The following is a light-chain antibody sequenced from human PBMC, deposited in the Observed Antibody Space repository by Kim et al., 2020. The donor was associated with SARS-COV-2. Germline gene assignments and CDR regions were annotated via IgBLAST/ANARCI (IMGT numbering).Light chain of an antibody. Sequence: SLSPGESATLSCRASQSVSSYVAWYQQKPGRSPRLLIYDASNRATGIPARFSGSGSGTDFTLTISSLEPEDFAVYYCQQRADWLSFGGGTKVDIK. CDR3: QQRADWLS. CDR2: DAS. V-gene: IGKV3-11*01. J-gene: IGKJ4*01. CDR1: QSVSSY.